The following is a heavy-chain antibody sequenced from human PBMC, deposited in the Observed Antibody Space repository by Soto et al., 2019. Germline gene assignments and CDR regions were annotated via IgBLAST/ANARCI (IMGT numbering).Heavy chain of an antibody. CDR3: ARDSGYSSSWSTFDY. Sequence: QLQLQESGSGLVKPSQTLSLTCAVSGGSISSGGYSWSWIRQPPGKGLEWIGYIYHSGSTYYNPSLKRRVTISVDRSKNQFSLKLSSVTAADTAVYYCARDSGYSSSWSTFDYWGQGTLVTVSS. D-gene: IGHD6-13*01. J-gene: IGHJ4*02. CDR1: GGSISSGGYS. CDR2: IYHSGST. V-gene: IGHV4-30-2*01.